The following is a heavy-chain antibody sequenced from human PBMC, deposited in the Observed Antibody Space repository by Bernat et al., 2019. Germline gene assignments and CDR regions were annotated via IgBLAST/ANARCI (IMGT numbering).Heavy chain of an antibody. CDR1: GFTFSNAW. D-gene: IGHD2/OR15-2a*01. J-gene: IGHJ3*02. CDR3: TTTLLTDAFDI. V-gene: IGHV3-15*01. Sequence: EVQLVESGGGLVKPGGSLRLSCAASGFTFSNAWMSWVRQAPGKGLEWVGRIKSKTDGGTTDYAARVKGRVTISRDDSRNRLYLRMSSLKTEDTEVYYCTTTLLTDAFDIWGQGTMVTVSS. CDR2: IKSKTDGGTT.